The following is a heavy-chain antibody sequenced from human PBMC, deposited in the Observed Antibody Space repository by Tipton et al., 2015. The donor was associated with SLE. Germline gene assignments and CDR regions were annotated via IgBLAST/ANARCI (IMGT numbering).Heavy chain of an antibody. V-gene: IGHV1-46*01. CDR2: INPSGGTT. Sequence: QLVQSGAEVKRPGASVKLSCKASGYTFSSYYLHWVRQAPGQGLEWMGIINPSGGTTSSAQKFQGRVSMTWDTSTSTVYMELSSLRSEDTAVYYCARDSPTVAGTFDSWGQGTLVIVSA. J-gene: IGHJ4*02. CDR1: GYTFSSYY. CDR3: ARDSPTVAGTFDS. D-gene: IGHD6-19*01.